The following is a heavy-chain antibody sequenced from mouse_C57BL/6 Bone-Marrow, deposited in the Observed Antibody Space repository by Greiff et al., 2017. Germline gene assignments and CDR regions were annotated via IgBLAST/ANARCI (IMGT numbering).Heavy chain of an antibody. CDR3: ARGITT. D-gene: IGHD2-4*01. J-gene: IGHJ3*02. V-gene: IGHV1-50*01. CDR1: GYTFTSYW. Sequence: QVQLQQPGAELVKPGASVKLSCKASGYTFTSYWMQWVKQRPGQGLEWIAEIDPSGGYTNYNDKFKGQATLTVDTSSSTAYMQLSSLTSEYSAVYYCARGITTWGQGTMLTVSA. CDR2: IDPSGGYT.